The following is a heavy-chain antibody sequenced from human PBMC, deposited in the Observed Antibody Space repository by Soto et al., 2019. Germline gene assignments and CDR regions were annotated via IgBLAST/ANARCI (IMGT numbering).Heavy chain of an antibody. D-gene: IGHD5-18*01. CDR2: ISSSSSYI. J-gene: IGHJ6*02. CDR3: ARDLRXSGSSYGRPNYYYGMDV. V-gene: IGHV3-21*01. Sequence: GGSLRLSCAASGFTFSSYSMNWVRQAPGKGLEWVSSISSSSSYIYCADSVKGRFTISRDNAKNSLYLQMNSLRAEDTAVYYCARDLRXSGSSYGRPNYYYGMDVWGQGTTVTVSS. CDR1: GFTFSSYS.